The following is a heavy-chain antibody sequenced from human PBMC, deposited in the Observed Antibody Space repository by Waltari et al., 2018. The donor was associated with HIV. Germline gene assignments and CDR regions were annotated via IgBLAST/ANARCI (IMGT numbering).Heavy chain of an antibody. D-gene: IGHD2-2*01. J-gene: IGHJ4*02. CDR1: GGSISSSRYY. CDR2: IHYSGNT. CDR3: ARHSGIDCSSTSCFKRPFDY. Sequence: QLQLQQSGPGLVKPSETLSLTCTVSGGSISSSRYYWGCIRQPPGKGLEWSGRIHYSGNTFYNSSLKSRVAISIDTSKNQFSLTLSSVTAADTAVYFCARHSGIDCSSTSCFKRPFDYWGQGSLVTVSS. V-gene: IGHV4-39*01.